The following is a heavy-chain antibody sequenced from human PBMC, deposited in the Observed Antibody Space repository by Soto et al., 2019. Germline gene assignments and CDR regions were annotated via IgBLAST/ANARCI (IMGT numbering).Heavy chain of an antibody. CDR2: ISYDGSNK. CDR1: GFTFSSYA. J-gene: IGHJ4*02. D-gene: IGHD5-18*01. Sequence: GGSLRLSCAASGFTFSSYAMHWVRQAPGKGLEWVAVISYDGSNKYYADSVKGRFTISRDNSKNTLYLQMNSLRAEDTAVYYCARDGEFRYSYGTYYFDYWGQGTLVTVSS. V-gene: IGHV3-30-3*01. CDR3: ARDGEFRYSYGTYYFDY.